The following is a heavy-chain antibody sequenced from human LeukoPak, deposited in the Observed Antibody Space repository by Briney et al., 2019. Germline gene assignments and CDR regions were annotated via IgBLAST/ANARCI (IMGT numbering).Heavy chain of an antibody. D-gene: IGHD3-3*02. J-gene: IGHJ6*03. CDR3: AKDSASLAPGDYMDV. CDR1: GFTFSSYG. CDR2: IRYDGSNK. Sequence: PGGSLRLSCAASGFTFSSYGMHWVRQAPGKGLEWVAFIRYDGSNKYYADSVKGRFTISRDNSKNTLYLQMNSLRAEDTAVYYCAKDSASLAPGDYMDVWGKGTTVTVSS. V-gene: IGHV3-30*02.